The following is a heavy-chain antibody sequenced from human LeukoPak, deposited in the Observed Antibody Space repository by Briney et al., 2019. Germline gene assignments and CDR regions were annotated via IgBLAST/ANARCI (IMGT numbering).Heavy chain of an antibody. V-gene: IGHV3-23*01. Sequence: GGTLRLSRAASGFIFSSYVMSWVRQARGKGLEWVSVISCRGGSTYYADSVKGRFTISRDNYKNTLYLQMNSLRAEDTAVYYCAKEGRVHDAFDIWGQGTMVTVSS. J-gene: IGHJ3*02. CDR3: AKEGRVHDAFDI. CDR2: ISCRGGST. CDR1: GFIFSSYV.